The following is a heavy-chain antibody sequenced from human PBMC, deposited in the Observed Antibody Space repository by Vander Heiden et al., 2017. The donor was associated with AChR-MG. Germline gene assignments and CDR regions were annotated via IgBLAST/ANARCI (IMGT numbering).Heavy chain of an antibody. Sequence: QVQLVESGGGLVKPGGSLRLSWAASGFTFSDYYMSWIRQASGKGLEWVSYISSSGSTIYYADSVKGRFTISRDNAKNSLYLQMNSLRAEDTAVYYCARDRYWGSYRYTGGSPDYWGQGTLVTVSS. V-gene: IGHV3-11*01. CDR3: ARDRYWGSYRYTGGSPDY. CDR1: GFTFSDYY. D-gene: IGHD3-16*02. CDR2: ISSSGSTI. J-gene: IGHJ4*02.